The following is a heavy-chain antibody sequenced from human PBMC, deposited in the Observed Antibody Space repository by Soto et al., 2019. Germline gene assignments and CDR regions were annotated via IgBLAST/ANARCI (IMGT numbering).Heavy chain of an antibody. CDR1: GGSISSSSYY. CDR3: ARRSKIHDAFDI. CDR2: IYYSGST. J-gene: IGHJ3*02. Sequence: QLQLQESGPGLVKPSETLSLTCTVSGGSISSSSYYWGWIRQPPGKGLEWIGSIYYSGSTYYNPSLKSRVTISVDTSKNKFSLKLSSVTAADTAVYYCARRSKIHDAFDIWGQGTMVTVSS. V-gene: IGHV4-39*01.